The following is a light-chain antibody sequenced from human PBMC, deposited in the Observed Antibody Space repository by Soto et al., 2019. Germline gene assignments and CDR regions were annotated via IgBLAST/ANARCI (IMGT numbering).Light chain of an antibody. J-gene: IGKJ1*01. CDR3: QQANSFPRT. V-gene: IGKV1-12*01. CDR1: QSVSTY. Sequence: DIQTTQSPSSLSASVGDRVTITCRTSQSVSTYLNWYQKKLGKAPNLLIYAASSLQSGVPSRFSGSGSGTDFTLTISSLQAEDSATYFCQQANSFPRTFGQGTKVDIK. CDR2: AAS.